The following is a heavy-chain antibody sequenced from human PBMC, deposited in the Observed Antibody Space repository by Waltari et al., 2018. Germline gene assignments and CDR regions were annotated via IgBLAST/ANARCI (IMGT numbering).Heavy chain of an antibody. J-gene: IGHJ3*02. CDR3: AKDPTVTPGGGAFDI. V-gene: IGHV3-23*01. D-gene: IGHD4-17*01. CDR1: GFTFSSYA. Sequence: EVQLLESGGGLVQPGGSLRLSGAASGFTFSSYAMSWVRQVPGKGLEWVSAISGSGGSTYYADSVKGRFTISRDNSKNTLYLQMNSLRAEDTAVYYCAKDPTVTPGGGAFDIWGQGTMVTVSS. CDR2: ISGSGGST.